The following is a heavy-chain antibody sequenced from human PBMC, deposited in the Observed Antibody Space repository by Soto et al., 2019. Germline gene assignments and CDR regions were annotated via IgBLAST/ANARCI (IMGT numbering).Heavy chain of an antibody. D-gene: IGHD2-8*02. CDR2: ISASGGST. Sequence: EVQLLDSGGGLIEPGGSLRLSCVASGFTSSSCAMRWVRQAPGKGLAWVSGISASGGSTYYAVSVKGRFTISRDNSKNTLSLQMNSLRAEDSAVYYCATPGLGTGRYFFHDWGQGTLVTVSS. V-gene: IGHV3-23*01. CDR3: ATPGLGTGRYFFHD. CDR1: GFTSSSCA. J-gene: IGHJ4*02.